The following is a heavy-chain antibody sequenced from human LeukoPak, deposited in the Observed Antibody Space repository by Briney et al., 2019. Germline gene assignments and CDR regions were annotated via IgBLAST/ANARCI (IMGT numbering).Heavy chain of an antibody. CDR1: GYSISSGYY. D-gene: IGHD1-26*01. J-gene: IGHJ4*02. Sequence: SETLSLTCTVSGYSISSGYYWGWIRQPPGKGLEWIGSIYHSGSTYYNPSLKSRVTISVDTSKNQFSLKLSSVTAADTAVYYCARDSQEWEPGHYWGQGTLVTVPS. CDR3: ARDSQEWEPGHY. CDR2: IYHSGST. V-gene: IGHV4-38-2*02.